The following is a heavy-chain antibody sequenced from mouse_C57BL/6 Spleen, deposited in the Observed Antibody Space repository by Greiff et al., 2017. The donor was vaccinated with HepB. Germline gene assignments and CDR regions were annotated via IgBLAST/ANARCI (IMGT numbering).Heavy chain of an antibody. V-gene: IGHV1-81*01. CDR3: AIYYGSSQNWYFDV. Sequence: QVQLQQSGAELARPGASVKLSCKASGYTFTSYGISWVKQRTGQGLEWIGEIYPRSGNTYYNEKFKGKATLTADKSSSTAYMELRSLTSEDSAVYFCAIYYGSSQNWYFDVWGTGTTVTVSS. D-gene: IGHD1-1*01. CDR1: GYTFTSYG. CDR2: IYPRSGNT. J-gene: IGHJ1*03.